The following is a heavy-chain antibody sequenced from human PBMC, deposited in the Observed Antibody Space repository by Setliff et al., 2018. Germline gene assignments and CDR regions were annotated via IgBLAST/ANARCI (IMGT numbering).Heavy chain of an antibody. Sequence: ASVKVSCKASGFTSTNYAIHWVRQAPGQRPECMGWIHAGNGDTKYSQKFQGRVTMTRDPSTSTVYLELSSRRSEDTAVYYCARGLIVLPGPSGDMGYFDYWGQGTLVTVSS. J-gene: IGHJ4*02. CDR1: GFTSTNYA. D-gene: IGHD2-8*01. CDR2: IHAGNGDT. V-gene: IGHV1-3*01. CDR3: ARGLIVLPGPSGDMGYFDY.